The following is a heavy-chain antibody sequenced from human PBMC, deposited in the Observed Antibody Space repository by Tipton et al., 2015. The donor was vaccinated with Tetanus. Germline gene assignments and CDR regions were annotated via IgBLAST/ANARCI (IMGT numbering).Heavy chain of an antibody. J-gene: IGHJ6*02. CDR2: IWYDGSNK. Sequence: SLRLSCAASGFTFSSYGMHWVRQAPGKGLEWVAVIWYDGSNKYYADSVKGRFTISRDNSKNTLYLQMNSLRAEDTAVYYCAREVDTAMDNYYYYGTDVWGQGTTVTVSS. CDR3: AREVDTAMDNYYYYGTDV. V-gene: IGHV3-33*01. CDR1: GFTFSSYG. D-gene: IGHD5-18*01.